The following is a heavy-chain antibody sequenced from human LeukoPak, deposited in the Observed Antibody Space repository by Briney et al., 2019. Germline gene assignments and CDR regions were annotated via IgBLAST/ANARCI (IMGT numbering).Heavy chain of an antibody. CDR3: AKLDTAVVIVRGYFDY. J-gene: IGHJ4*02. D-gene: IGHD5-18*01. CDR2: IYSSGNT. CDR1: GFTVTSNY. V-gene: IGHV3-66*03. Sequence: GGSLRLSCVASGFTVTSNYMNWVRQAPGKGLEWVSAIYSSGNTYYADSVKGRFTISRDNSKNTLYLQMNSLRAEDTAVYYCAKLDTAVVIVRGYFDYWGQGSLVTVSS.